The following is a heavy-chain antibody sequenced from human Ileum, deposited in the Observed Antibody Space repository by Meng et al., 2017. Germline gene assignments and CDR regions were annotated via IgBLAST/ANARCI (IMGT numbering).Heavy chain of an antibody. D-gene: IGHD4/OR15-4a*01. J-gene: IGHJ4*02. CDR1: GYTFSDYY. V-gene: IGHV1-2*02. Sequence: ASVKVSCKASGYTFSDYYMHWVRQAPGQGLEWMGWVYPNTGAPNYAPSFQGRVTMTRDTSISTAYMELNSLTPDDTDVYYCAREGLYRSNDYWGQGTLVTVSS. CDR2: VYPNTGAP. CDR3: AREGLYRSNDY.